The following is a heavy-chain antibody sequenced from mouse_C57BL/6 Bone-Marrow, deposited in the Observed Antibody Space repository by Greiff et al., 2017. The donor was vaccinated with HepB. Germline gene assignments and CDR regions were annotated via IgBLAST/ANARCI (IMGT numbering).Heavy chain of an antibody. Sequence: EVKLQESGPGLAKPSQTLSLTCSVTGSSITSDYWNWTRKFPGNKLEYMGYISYSGSTYYNPSLKSRISITRDTSKNQYYLQLNSVTTEDTATNYCARLGSYLLYWYVDVWGTGTTVTVSS. CDR1: GSSITSDY. D-gene: IGHD2-12*01. J-gene: IGHJ1*03. V-gene: IGHV3-8*01. CDR3: ARLGSYLLYWYVDV. CDR2: ISYSGST.